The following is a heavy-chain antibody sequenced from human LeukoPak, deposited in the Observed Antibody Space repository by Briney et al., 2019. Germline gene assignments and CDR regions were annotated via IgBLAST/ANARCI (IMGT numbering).Heavy chain of an antibody. V-gene: IGHV3-23*01. CDR2: ISANGSIT. CDR3: AKAGFSSSWSKPDNWFDP. D-gene: IGHD6-13*01. CDR1: GFTFSAYG. Sequence: GGTLRLSCAASGFTFSAYGMSWVRQSPGQGLEWVSGISANGSITFYARSVRGRFTISRDNPQNTVYLQLNSLRAEDTAVYYCAKAGFSSSWSKPDNWFDPWGQGILVTVSS. J-gene: IGHJ5*02.